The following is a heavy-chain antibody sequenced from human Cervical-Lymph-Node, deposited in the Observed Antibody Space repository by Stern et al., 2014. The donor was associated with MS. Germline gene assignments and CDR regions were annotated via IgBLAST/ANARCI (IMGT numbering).Heavy chain of an antibody. V-gene: IGHV3-30*04. CDR3: VRGRDFSTLDY. CDR2: ISYDGITQ. D-gene: IGHD2-2*01. Sequence: QVQLVQSGGGVVQPGRSLRLSCAASGFTFSSYAMLWVRQAPGKGPEWVAVISYDGITQYYKDAVKGRTTISRDNSKNTLSLQMNSLRTEDTAVYYCVRGRDFSTLDYWGQGTLVTVSS. J-gene: IGHJ4*02. CDR1: GFTFSSYA.